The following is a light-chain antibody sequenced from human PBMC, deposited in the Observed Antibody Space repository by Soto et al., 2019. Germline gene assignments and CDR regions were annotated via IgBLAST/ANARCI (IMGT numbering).Light chain of an antibody. CDR1: QSVSSW. CDR3: QQYDSAWT. Sequence: DIQMTQSPSTLSASVGDRVTITCRASQSVSSWLAWFQQKPGKAPKLLIYDASSLESGVPSRFSGYGSGTEFTFTISSLKPDDFATYYCQQYDSAWTFGQGTKVDIK. V-gene: IGKV1-5*01. J-gene: IGKJ1*01. CDR2: DAS.